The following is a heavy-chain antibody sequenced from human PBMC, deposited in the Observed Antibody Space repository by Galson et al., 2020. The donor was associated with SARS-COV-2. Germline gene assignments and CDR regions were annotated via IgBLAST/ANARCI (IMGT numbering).Heavy chain of an antibody. CDR2: IYYSGST. Sequence: SETLSLTCTVSGCSISSSSYYWGRIRQPPGKGLEWYRSIYYSGSTYYNPSLKSRITISVYTSKNQFSQKLSPVTAADTAVYYCARTIQYYYDSSGYYRVFYFDYWGQGTLVTVSS. J-gene: IGHJ4*02. V-gene: IGHV4-39*01. CDR1: GCSISSSSYY. D-gene: IGHD3-22*01. CDR3: ARTIQYYYDSSGYYRVFYFDY.